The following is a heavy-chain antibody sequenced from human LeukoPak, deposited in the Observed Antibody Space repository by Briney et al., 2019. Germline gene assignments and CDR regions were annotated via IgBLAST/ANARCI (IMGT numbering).Heavy chain of an antibody. CDR1: GGSIGGHTFY. J-gene: IGHJ3*02. V-gene: IGHV4-39*01. Sequence: SETLFLTCNVSGGSIGGHTFYWDWIRQPPGKGLEWIATIYYNGNTFYNPSLKSRVAIPIDMSKSQFSLHLSSVTAADTAIYYCARLTALAGHRGAFDIWGPGTMVTVSS. CDR3: ARLTALAGHRGAFDI. CDR2: IYYNGNT. D-gene: IGHD6-19*01.